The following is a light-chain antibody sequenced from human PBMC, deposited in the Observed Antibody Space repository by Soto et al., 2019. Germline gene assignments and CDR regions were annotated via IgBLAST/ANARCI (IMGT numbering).Light chain of an antibody. V-gene: IGKV1-5*01. CDR3: QQYNSYPYT. J-gene: IGKJ2*01. Sequence: DIQMTQSPSTLSASVRDRVTFTCRASQSISGRLAWYQQKPGKAPKLLIYDAPTLESGVPSKFSGSGFGTEFTLTVSSLQPDDFATYYCQQYNSYPYTFGQGTQLEIK. CDR1: QSISGR. CDR2: DAP.